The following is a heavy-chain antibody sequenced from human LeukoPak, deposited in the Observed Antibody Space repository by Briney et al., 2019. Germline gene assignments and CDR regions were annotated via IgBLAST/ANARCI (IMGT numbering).Heavy chain of an antibody. CDR1: GFTFSSYW. Sequence: GGSLRLSCAASGFTFSSYWMSWVRQAPGKGLEWVANIKQDGSEKYYVGSVKGRFTISRDNAKNSLYLQMNSLRAEDTAVYYCARDRTHYYGSGNDAFDIWGQGTMVTVSS. V-gene: IGHV3-7*01. J-gene: IGHJ3*02. CDR3: ARDRTHYYGSGNDAFDI. CDR2: IKQDGSEK. D-gene: IGHD3-10*01.